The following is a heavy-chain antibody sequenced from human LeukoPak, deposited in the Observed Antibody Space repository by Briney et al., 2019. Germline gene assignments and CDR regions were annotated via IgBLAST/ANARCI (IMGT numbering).Heavy chain of an antibody. J-gene: IGHJ5*02. D-gene: IGHD2-2*01. Sequence: GGSLRLSCAASGFTFNNYAVNWVRQAPGKGLEWVSGISSSGVSTYYADSVKGRFTISRDNSKNTLYLQMNSLRAEDTAVYYCARGTIVVVPAAIFFRFDPWGQGTLVTVSS. V-gene: IGHV3-23*01. CDR2: ISSSGVST. CDR1: GFTFNNYA. CDR3: ARGTIVVVPAAIFFRFDP.